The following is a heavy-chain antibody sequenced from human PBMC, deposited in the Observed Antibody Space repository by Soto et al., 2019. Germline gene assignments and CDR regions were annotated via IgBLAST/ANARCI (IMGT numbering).Heavy chain of an antibody. D-gene: IGHD2-2*01. Sequence: QVQLVQSGAEVKKPGSSVKVSCKASGGTFSSYAISWVRQAPGQGLEWIGGIIPISGTANYAQKFQGRVTITADESTSTAYMELSSLRSEDTAVYYCARSQGSSTSLEIYYYYYHGMDVWGQGTTVTVSS. J-gene: IGHJ6*02. V-gene: IGHV1-69*01. CDR3: ARSQGSSTSLEIYYYYYHGMDV. CDR2: IIPISGTA. CDR1: GGTFSSYA.